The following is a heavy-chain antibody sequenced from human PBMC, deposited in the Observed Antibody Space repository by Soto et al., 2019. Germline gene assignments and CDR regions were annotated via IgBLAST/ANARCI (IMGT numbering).Heavy chain of an antibody. CDR1: AYTFTSYA. CDR3: AIDRVDDIRWAYFDY. V-gene: IGHV1-18*01. D-gene: IGHD3-22*01. CDR2: ISAYNGKT. J-gene: IGHJ4*02. Sequence: QVQLVQSGAEVRKPGASVKVSCKASAYTFTSYAITWVRQAPGQGLEWMGWISAYNGKTNYAQKLQGRVTMTTDTSTSTAYMELRSLRSDDTAVYYCAIDRVDDIRWAYFDYLGQGTLVTVSS.